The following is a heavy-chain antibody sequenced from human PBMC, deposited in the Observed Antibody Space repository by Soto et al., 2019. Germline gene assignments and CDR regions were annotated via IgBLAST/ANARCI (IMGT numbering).Heavy chain of an antibody. CDR2: ISYDGGYE. Sequence: GGSLRLSCAASEFTFSNFAMHWVRQAPGKGLEWVAVISYDGGYEYYADSVKGRFTISRDNSKNTVYLHMNSLRAEDTAVYYCARANTYNYYFDSWGQGALVTVSS. CDR1: EFTFSNFA. CDR3: ARANTYNYYFDS. J-gene: IGHJ4*02. D-gene: IGHD1-1*01. V-gene: IGHV3-30-3*01.